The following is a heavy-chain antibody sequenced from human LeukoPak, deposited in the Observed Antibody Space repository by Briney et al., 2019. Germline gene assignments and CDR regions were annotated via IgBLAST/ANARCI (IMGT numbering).Heavy chain of an antibody. Sequence: HPGGSLRLSCAASGFTFSSYWMSWVRQAPGKGLEWVANIKQDGSEKYYVDSVKGRFTISREKAKNSMYLQMNRLRAEDTAVYYCAREESYDFWSGYYNWFDPWGQGTLVTVSS. CDR2: IKQDGSEK. V-gene: IGHV3-7*01. D-gene: IGHD3-3*01. CDR1: GFTFSSYW. J-gene: IGHJ5*02. CDR3: AREESYDFWSGYYNWFDP.